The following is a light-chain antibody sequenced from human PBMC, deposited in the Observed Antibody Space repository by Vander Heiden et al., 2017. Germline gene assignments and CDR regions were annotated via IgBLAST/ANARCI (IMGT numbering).Light chain of an antibody. CDR2: EVS. V-gene: IGLV2-8*01. CDR3: SSYAGSNNLV. J-gene: IGLJ3*02. Sequence: PDSASNLMIYEVSKRPAGVPDRFSGSTSGNTASLTVSGLPAEDAADYYRSSYAGSNNLVFGGGTKLTVL.